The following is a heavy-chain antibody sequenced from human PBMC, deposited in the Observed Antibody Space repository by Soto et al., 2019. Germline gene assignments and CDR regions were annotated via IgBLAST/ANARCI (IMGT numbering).Heavy chain of an antibody. D-gene: IGHD2-2*02. Sequence: PSETLSLTCTVSGGSISSSSYYWGWIRQPPGKGLEWIGSIYYSGSTYYNPSLKSRVTISVDTSKNQFSLKLSSVTAAGTAVYYCARQLGYCSSTSCYTGIYYYYGMDVWGQGTTVTVSS. CDR1: GGSISSSSYY. CDR3: ARQLGYCSSTSCYTGIYYYYGMDV. CDR2: IYYSGST. V-gene: IGHV4-39*01. J-gene: IGHJ6*02.